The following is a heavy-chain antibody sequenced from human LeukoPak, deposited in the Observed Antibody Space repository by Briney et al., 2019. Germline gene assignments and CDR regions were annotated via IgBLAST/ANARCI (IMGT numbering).Heavy chain of an antibody. D-gene: IGHD1-26*01. CDR1: GYTFTGYY. CDR2: INPNSGGT. V-gene: IGHV1-2*02. Sequence: ASVKVSCKASGYTFTGYYMHWVRQAPGQGLEWMGWINPNSGGTNYAQKFQGRVTMTRDTSISTAYMELSRLRSDDTAVYYCARDGSRGATAPYFDYWGQGTLVTVSS. CDR3: ARDGSRGATAPYFDY. J-gene: IGHJ4*02.